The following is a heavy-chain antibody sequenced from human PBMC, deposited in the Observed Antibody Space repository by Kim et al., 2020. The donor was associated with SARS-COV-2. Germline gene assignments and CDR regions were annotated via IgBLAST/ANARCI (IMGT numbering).Heavy chain of an antibody. CDR1: GGSISSYY. J-gene: IGHJ4*02. V-gene: IGHV4-59*01. Sequence: SETLSLTCTVSGGSISSYYWSWIRQPPGKGLEWIGYIYYSGSTNYNPSLKSRVTISVDTSKNQFSLKLSSVTAADTAVYYCARGSFAPGVRGVLWFDYWGQGTLVTVSS. CDR3: ARGSFAPGVRGVLWFDY. D-gene: IGHD3-10*01. CDR2: IYYSGST.